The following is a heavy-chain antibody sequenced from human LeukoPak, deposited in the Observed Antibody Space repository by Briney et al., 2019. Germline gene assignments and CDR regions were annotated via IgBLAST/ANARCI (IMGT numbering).Heavy chain of an antibody. CDR1: GFTFSSYG. V-gene: IGHV3-30*02. D-gene: IGHD1-26*01. CDR2: IRYDGSNK. J-gene: IGHJ1*01. CDR3: AKEWELLEDDEYFQH. Sequence: GGSLRLSCAASGFTFSSYGMHWVRQAPGKGLEWVAFIRYDGSNKYYADSVKGRFTISRDNSKNTLYLQMNSLRAEDTAVYYCAKEWELLEDDEYFQHWGQGTLVTVS.